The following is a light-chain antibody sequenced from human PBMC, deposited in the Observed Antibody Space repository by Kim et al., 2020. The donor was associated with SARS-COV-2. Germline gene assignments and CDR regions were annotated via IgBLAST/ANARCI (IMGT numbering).Light chain of an antibody. CDR3: CSYASSVSYV. Sequence: QSALTQPASVSGSLGQSITISCTGTSNDVGGYHFVSWFQQHPGKAPKLIIYDVDHRPSGVSERFSGSKAGNTASLTISGLQAEDEGDYYCCSYASSVSYVLGTGTKVTVL. V-gene: IGLV2-14*03. CDR2: DVD. CDR1: SNDVGGYHF. J-gene: IGLJ1*01.